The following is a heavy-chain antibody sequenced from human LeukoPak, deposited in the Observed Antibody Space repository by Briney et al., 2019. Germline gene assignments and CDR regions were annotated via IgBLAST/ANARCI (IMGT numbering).Heavy chain of an antibody. J-gene: IGHJ5*01. CDR3: APRVTYYYDSSDLIDS. CDR1: GYTFTSYG. CDR2: ISAYNGNT. D-gene: IGHD3-22*01. V-gene: IGHV1-18*01. Sequence: ASVKVSCKASGYTFTSYGISWVRQAPGQGLEWMGWISAYNGNTNYAQKLQGRVTMTTDTSTSTAYMELRSLRSDDTAVYYCAPRVTYYYDSSDLIDSWGQGTLVTVSS.